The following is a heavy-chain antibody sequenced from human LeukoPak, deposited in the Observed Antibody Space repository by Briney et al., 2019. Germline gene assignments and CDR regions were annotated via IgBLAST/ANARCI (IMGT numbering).Heavy chain of an antibody. CDR3: AKDGYSCGWSGCFDY. CDR1: GFIFMNYG. V-gene: IGHV3-23*01. J-gene: IGHJ4*02. D-gene: IGHD6-19*01. Sequence: GGSLRLSCAASGFIFMNYGMTWVRQAPGKGLEWVASISNGGEGTYYADSVKGRFTISRVNSKDTLYLQMNSLRAEDTAVYYCAKDGYSCGWSGCFDYWGQGTQVTVSS. CDR2: ISNGGEGT.